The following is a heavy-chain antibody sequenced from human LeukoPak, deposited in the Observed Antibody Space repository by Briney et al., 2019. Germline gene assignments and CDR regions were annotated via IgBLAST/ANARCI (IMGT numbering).Heavy chain of an antibody. Sequence: PGGSLRLSCAASGFTFSSYAMSWVRQAPGKGLEWVSAISGSGGSTYYADSVKGRFTISRDNSKNTLYLQMNSLRAEDTAVYYCAKDRYYDFWSGYYANYWGQGTLVTVSS. J-gene: IGHJ4*02. V-gene: IGHV3-23*01. CDR2: ISGSGGST. CDR3: AKDRYYDFWSGYYANY. CDR1: GFTFSSYA. D-gene: IGHD3-3*01.